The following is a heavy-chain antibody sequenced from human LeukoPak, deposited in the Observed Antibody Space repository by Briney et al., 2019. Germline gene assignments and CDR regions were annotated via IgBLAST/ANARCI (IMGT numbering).Heavy chain of an antibody. CDR2: LYYSGYS. CDR1: GGSITSYY. D-gene: IGHD2-21*01. Sequence: PSETLSLTCTVSGGSITSYYWAWLRQPPGKGLEWIGYLYYSGYSNYNSSLKSRVSMSVDTSKNQFSLKLTSVTAADTAVYYCARHSIASDGARLFDCWGRGTLVTVSS. V-gene: IGHV4-59*08. J-gene: IGHJ4*02. CDR3: ARHSIASDGARLFDC.